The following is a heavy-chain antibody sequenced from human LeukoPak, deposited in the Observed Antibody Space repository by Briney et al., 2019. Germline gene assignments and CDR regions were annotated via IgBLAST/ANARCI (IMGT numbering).Heavy chain of an antibody. V-gene: IGHV3-33*01. D-gene: IGHD6-13*01. CDR2: TWYDGSNK. CDR3: ARDSGGIAAASKRYFQH. J-gene: IGHJ1*01. CDR1: GFTFSSYG. Sequence: QTGGSLRLSCAASGFTFSSYGMHWVRQAPGKGLEWVAVTWYDGSNKYYADSVKGRFTISRDNSKNTLYLQMNSLRAEDTAVYYCARDSGGIAAASKRYFQHWGQGTLVTVSS.